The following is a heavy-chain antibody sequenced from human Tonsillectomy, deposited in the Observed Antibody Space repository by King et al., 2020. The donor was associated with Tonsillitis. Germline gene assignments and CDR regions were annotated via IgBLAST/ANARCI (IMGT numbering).Heavy chain of an antibody. V-gene: IGHV3-53*01. J-gene: IGHJ4*02. CDR1: GFTVSSNY. CDR2: LYSGGST. CDR3: ARGRGYSGYHFDY. D-gene: IGHD5-12*01. Sequence: VQLVESGGGLIQPGGSLRLSCAASGFTVSSNYMSWVRQAPGKGLEWVSVLYSGGSTYYADSVKGRLTISRDNSKNTLYLQMNSLRAEATAVYYCARGRGYSGYHFDYWGQGTLVTVSS.